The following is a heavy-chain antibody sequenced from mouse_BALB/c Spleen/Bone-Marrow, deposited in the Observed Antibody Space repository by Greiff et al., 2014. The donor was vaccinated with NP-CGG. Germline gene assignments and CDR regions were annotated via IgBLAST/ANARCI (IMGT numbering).Heavy chain of an antibody. CDR1: GFTFSSFG. CDR2: ISSGSSTI. D-gene: IGHD2-2*01. V-gene: IGHV5-17*02. J-gene: IGHJ4*01. Sequence: EVHLVESGGGLVQPGGSRKLSCAASGFTFSSFGMHWVRQATEKGLEWVAYISSGSSTIYYADTVKGRFTISRDNPKNTLFLQMTSLRSEDTAMYYCARYGYYDAMDYWGQGASVTVSS. CDR3: ARYGYYDAMDY.